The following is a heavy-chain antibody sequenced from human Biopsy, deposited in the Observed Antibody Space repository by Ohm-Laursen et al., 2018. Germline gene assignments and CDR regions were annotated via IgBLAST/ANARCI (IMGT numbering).Heavy chain of an antibody. V-gene: IGHV4-59*08. J-gene: IGHJ4*02. D-gene: IGHD3/OR15-3a*01. CDR3: VRLNRRGNIIFFDY. CDR2: RFHSGSP. Sequence: TLSLTCTVSGGSITADFWTWIRQTPGERLEWIGYRFHSGSPMYNPSLKSRVTISVDTSKIQFSLTLPSVTAADTAVYYCVRLNRRGNIIFFDYWGRGTLVTVSS. CDR1: GGSITADF.